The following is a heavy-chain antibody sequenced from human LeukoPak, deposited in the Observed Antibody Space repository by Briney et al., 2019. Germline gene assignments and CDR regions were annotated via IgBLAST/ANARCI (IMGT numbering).Heavy chain of an antibody. V-gene: IGHV4-34*01. CDR1: GGSFSGYY. J-gene: IGHJ6*02. Sequence: SETLSLTCAVYGGSFSGYYWSWIRQPPGKGLEWIGEINHSGSTNYNPSLKSRVTISVDTSKNQFSLKLSSVTAADTAVYYCARVHPSTMVRGVPFRYYYGVDVWGQGTTVTVSS. D-gene: IGHD3-10*01. CDR3: ARVHPSTMVRGVPFRYYYGVDV. CDR2: INHSGST.